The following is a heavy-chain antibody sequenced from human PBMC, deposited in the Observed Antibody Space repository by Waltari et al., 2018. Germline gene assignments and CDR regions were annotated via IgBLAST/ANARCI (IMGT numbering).Heavy chain of an antibody. D-gene: IGHD3-3*01. V-gene: IGHV7-4-1*02. J-gene: IGHJ5*02. Sequence: QVQLVQSGSELQTPGASVKVSCKASGYTFTSYAMNWVRQDRGQGLEWMGWINTNTGTPTYAQGFTGRFVFSLDPSVSTAYLQISSLKAEDTAVYYCARVPGVRFLEWRYNCFDPWGQGTLVTVSS. CDR2: INTNTGTP. CDR1: GYTFTSYA. CDR3: ARVPGVRFLEWRYNCFDP.